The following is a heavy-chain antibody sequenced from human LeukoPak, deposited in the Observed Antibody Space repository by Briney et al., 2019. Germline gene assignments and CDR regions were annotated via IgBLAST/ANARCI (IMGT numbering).Heavy chain of an antibody. D-gene: IGHD2-15*01. CDR1: GGSISSSDHY. CDR3: ARALGYCSGRSCTKGYNWFDP. Sequence: PSETLTLTCTVSGGSISSSDHYWGRIRQPPEKRLEWIGSIYYGGSTYYNPSLKSRVTISVDTSVNQFSLKLRFVTTADTAVYYCARALGYCSGRSCTKGYNWFDPWGQGTLGTVPS. CDR2: IYYGGST. J-gene: IGHJ5*02. V-gene: IGHV4-39*01.